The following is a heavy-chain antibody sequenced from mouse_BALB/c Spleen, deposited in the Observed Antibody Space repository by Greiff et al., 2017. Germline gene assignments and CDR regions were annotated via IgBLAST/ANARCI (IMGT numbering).Heavy chain of an antibody. V-gene: IGHV1-5*01. CDR2: IYPGNSDT. CDR3: TPERNDYDAYAMDY. Sequence: EVQLQESGTVLARPGASVKMSCKASGYTFTSYWMHWVKQRPGQGLEWIGAIYPGNSDTSYNQKFKGNAKLTAVTSTSTAYMELSSLTNEDSAVYYCTPERNDYDAYAMDYWGQGTSVTVSS. J-gene: IGHJ4*01. CDR1: GYTFTSYW. D-gene: IGHD2-4*01.